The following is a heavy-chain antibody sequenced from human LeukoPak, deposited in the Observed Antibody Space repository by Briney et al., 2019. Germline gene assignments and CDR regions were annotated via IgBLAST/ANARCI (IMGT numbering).Heavy chain of an antibody. CDR1: GFTFSSYA. CDR3: AKNRGDITSARVGCDY. Sequence: GGSPRLSCAASGFTFSSYAMSWVRQAPGKGLEWVSVISGSGGSTYYADSVKGRFTISRDNPKNTLYLQMNTLRAEDTALYYCAKNRGDITSARVGCDYWGQGALVTVSS. J-gene: IGHJ4*02. V-gene: IGHV3-23*01. D-gene: IGHD2-15*01. CDR2: ISGSGGST.